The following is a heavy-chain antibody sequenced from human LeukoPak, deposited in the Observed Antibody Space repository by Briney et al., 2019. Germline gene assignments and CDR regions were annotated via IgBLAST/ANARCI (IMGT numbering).Heavy chain of an antibody. CDR1: GFTFRSYP. CDR2: ISSEGSNS. D-gene: IGHD2/OR15-2a*01. V-gene: IGHV3-23*01. J-gene: IGHJ4*02. Sequence: GGSLRLSCAASGFTFRSYPMTWVRQAPGKGLEWVSTISSEGSNSHYADSVRGRFTISRDQSKNTLYLQMNSLRAEDTAVYYCANHLFSLLESTLEAGWGQGTLVTVSS. CDR3: ANHLFSLLESTLEAG.